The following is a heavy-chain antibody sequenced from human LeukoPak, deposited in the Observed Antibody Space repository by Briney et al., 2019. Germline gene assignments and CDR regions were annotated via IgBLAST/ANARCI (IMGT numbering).Heavy chain of an antibody. D-gene: IGHD5-24*01. Sequence: GGSLRLSCAASGFTFSSYWMTWVRQAPGKGLEWVSGISWNGGSIDYADSVKGRFTISRDNAKNSLYLQVNSLRAEDTALYYCAKDITPFVEMTTIHAFDIWGQGTMVTVSS. CDR3: AKDITPFVEMTTIHAFDI. J-gene: IGHJ3*02. V-gene: IGHV3-9*01. CDR2: ISWNGGSI. CDR1: GFTFSSYW.